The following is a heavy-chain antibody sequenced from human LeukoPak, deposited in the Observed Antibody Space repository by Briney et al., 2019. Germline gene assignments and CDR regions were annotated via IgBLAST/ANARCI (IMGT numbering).Heavy chain of an antibody. CDR2: ISGSGGST. J-gene: IGHJ3*02. D-gene: IGHD3-3*01. CDR1: GFTFSSYA. V-gene: IGHV3-23*01. Sequence: GGSLRLSCAASGFTFSSYAMSWVRQAPGKGLEWVSAISGSGGSTYYADSVKGRFTISRDNAKNSLYLQMNSLRAEDTAVYYCARGSRFGVVERDAFDIWGQGTMVTVSS. CDR3: ARGSRFGVVERDAFDI.